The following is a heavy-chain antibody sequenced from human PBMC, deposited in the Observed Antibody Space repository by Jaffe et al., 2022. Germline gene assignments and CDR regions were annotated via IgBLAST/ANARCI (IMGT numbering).Heavy chain of an antibody. Sequence: EVQLVESGGGLVKPGGSLRLSCAASGFTFSSYSMNWVRQAPGKGLEWVSSISSSSSYIYYADSVKGRFTISRDNAKNSLYLQMNSLRAEDTAVYYCASSSGWYHIDYWGQGTLVTVSS. CDR3: ASSSGWYHIDY. J-gene: IGHJ4*02. V-gene: IGHV3-21*01. CDR1: GFTFSSYS. D-gene: IGHD6-19*01. CDR2: ISSSSSYI.